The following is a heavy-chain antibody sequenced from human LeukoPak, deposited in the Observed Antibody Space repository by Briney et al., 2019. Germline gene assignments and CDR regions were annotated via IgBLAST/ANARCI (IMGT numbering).Heavy chain of an antibody. CDR1: GGSFSGYY. D-gene: IGHD6-6*01. Sequence: SETLSLTCAVYGGSFSGYYWSWIRQPPGKGLEWIGEINHSGSTNYNPSLKSRVTISVDTSKNQFSLKLSSVTAADTAVYYCARGLQLDHHFDYWGQGTLVTVSS. CDR2: INHSGST. J-gene: IGHJ4*02. CDR3: ARGLQLDHHFDY. V-gene: IGHV4-34*01.